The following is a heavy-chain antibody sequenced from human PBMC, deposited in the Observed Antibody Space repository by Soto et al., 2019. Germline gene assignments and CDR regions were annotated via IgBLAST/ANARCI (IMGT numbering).Heavy chain of an antibody. J-gene: IGHJ4*02. V-gene: IGHV1-69*01. CDR3: ARDRDDYGSGNYYNRIDF. CDR1: GGIFSTYA. Sequence: QVQLVQSGAEVKKPGSSVKVSCKASGGIFSTYAISWLRQAPGQGLEWMGGIIPIFGTPNYAQRFQGRVTITADESTSTADMEVSRLRSEDTAVYYCARDRDDYGSGNYYNRIDFWGQGTLVTVSS. CDR2: IIPIFGTP. D-gene: IGHD3-10*01.